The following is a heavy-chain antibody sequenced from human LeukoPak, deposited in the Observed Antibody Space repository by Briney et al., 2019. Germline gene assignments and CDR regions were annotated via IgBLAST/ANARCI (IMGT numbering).Heavy chain of an antibody. V-gene: IGHV3-23*01. CDR2: ISGSGGST. J-gene: IGHJ3*02. CDR3: AKDGCSGGSCHNDAFDI. CDR1: GFTFSGYA. Sequence: GGSLRLSCAASGFTFSGYAMSWVCQAPGKGLEWVSAISGSGGSTYYADSVKGRFTISRDNSKNTLYLQMNSLRAEDTAVYYCAKDGCSGGSCHNDAFDIWGQGTMVTVSS. D-gene: IGHD2-15*01.